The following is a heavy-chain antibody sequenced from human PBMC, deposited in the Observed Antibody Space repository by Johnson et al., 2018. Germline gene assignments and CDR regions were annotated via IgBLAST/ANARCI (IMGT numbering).Heavy chain of an antibody. V-gene: IGHV3-72*01. CDR1: GFTLSDYH. J-gene: IGHJ4*02. D-gene: IGHD3/OR15-3a*01. Sequence: EVQLLESGGGLVQPGGSLRLSCVVSGFTLSDYHMDWVRQAPGQGLEWVARTIPKTYTTKYVASVRGRFTISRDESKNSLYIQMSSLKIEDTAMDYCVRGLNGFDSWGQGTLRTVSP. CDR3: VRGLNGFDS. CDR2: TIPKTYTT.